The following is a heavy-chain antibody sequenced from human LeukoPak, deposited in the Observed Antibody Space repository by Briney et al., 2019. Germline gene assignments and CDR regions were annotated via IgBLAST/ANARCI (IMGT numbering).Heavy chain of an antibody. D-gene: IGHD2-8*01. CDR2: IIPIFGTA. V-gene: IGHV1-69*05. Sequence: SVKVSCKASGGTFSSYAISWVRQAPGQGLEWMGGIIPIFGTANYAQKFQGRVTITTDESTSTAYMELSSLRSEDTAVYYCARSQGYCTNGVCPLYYYYYSMDVWGKGTTVTVSS. CDR1: GGTFSSYA. J-gene: IGHJ6*03. CDR3: ARSQGYCTNGVCPLYYYYYSMDV.